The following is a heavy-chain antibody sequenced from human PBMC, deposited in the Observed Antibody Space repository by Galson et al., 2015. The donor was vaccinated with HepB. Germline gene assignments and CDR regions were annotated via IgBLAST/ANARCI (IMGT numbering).Heavy chain of an antibody. CDR3: ARFNGGKAGVDY. J-gene: IGHJ4*02. CDR2: LYSGDST. V-gene: IGHV3-53*01. CDR1: GFTVSSNY. D-gene: IGHD2-15*01. Sequence: SLRLSCAASGFTVSSNYMSWVRQAPGKGLEWVSVLYSGDSTHYADSVKGRFTISRDNSKNTLYLQMNSLRAEDTAVYYCARFNGGKAGVDYWGQGTLATVSS.